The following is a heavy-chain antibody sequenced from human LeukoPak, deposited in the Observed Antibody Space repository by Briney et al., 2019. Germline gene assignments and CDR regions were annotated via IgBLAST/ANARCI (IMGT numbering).Heavy chain of an antibody. J-gene: IGHJ2*01. CDR1: GFTFSSYS. Sequence: GGSLRLSCAASGFTFSSYSMNWVRQAPGKGLEWVSSISSSSSYIYYADSVKGRFTISRDNAKNSLYLQMNSLRAEDTAVYYCASKQGGYSYGYRWYFDLWGRGTLVTVSS. CDR2: ISSSSSYI. CDR3: ASKQGGYSYGYRWYFDL. D-gene: IGHD5-18*01. V-gene: IGHV3-21*01.